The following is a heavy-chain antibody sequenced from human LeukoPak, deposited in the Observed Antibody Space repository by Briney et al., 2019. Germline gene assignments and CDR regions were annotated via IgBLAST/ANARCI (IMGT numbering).Heavy chain of an antibody. J-gene: IGHJ6*04. CDR3: ARTRLGMVRGKPAHYYGMDV. Sequence: SETLSLTCAVYGGSFSGYYWSWIRQPPGKGLEWIGEINHSGSTNYNPSLKSRVTISVDTSKNQFSLKLSSVTAADTAVYYCARTRLGMVRGKPAHYYGMDVWGKGTTVTVSS. V-gene: IGHV4-34*01. D-gene: IGHD3-10*01. CDR2: INHSGST. CDR1: GGSFSGYY.